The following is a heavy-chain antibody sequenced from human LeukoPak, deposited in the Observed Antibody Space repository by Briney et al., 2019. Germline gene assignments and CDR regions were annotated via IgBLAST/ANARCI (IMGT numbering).Heavy chain of an antibody. D-gene: IGHD3-10*01. V-gene: IGHV1-18*01. CDR2: ISAYNGNT. Sequence: GASVKVSCKASGYTFTSYGISWVRQAPGQGLEWMGWISAYNGNTNYAQKLQGRVTMTTDTSTSTAYMELRSLRSDDTAVYYCASGRSGSYYSPPEFDYWGQGTLVTVSS. CDR3: ASGRSGSYYSPPEFDY. CDR1: GYTFTSYG. J-gene: IGHJ4*02.